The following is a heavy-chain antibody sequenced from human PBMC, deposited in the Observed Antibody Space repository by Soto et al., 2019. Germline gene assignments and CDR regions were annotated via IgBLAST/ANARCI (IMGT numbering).Heavy chain of an antibody. CDR1: GGSISSYY. D-gene: IGHD4-17*01. CDR3: ARERTAPGYYYMDV. J-gene: IGHJ6*03. Sequence: SETLSLTCTVSGGSISSYYWSWIRQPPGKGLEWIGYIYYSGSTSYNPSLKSRVTISVDTSKNQFSLKLSSVTAADTAVYYCARERTAPGYYYMDVWGKGTTVTVSS. V-gene: IGHV4-59*01. CDR2: IYYSGST.